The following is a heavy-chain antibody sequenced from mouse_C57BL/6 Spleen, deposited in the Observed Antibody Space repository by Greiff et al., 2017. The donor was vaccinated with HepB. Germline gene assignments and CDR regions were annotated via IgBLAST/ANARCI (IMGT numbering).Heavy chain of an antibody. D-gene: IGHD2-1*01. CDR1: GYTFTSYW. V-gene: IGHV1-64*01. CDR3: ARDYGNSGFDY. Sequence: VQLQQSGAELVKPGASVKLSCKASGYTFTSYWMHWVKQRPGQGLEWIGMIHPNSGSTNYNEKFKSKATLTVDKSSSTAYMQLSSLTSEDSAVYYCARDYGNSGFDYWGQGTTLTVSS. CDR2: IHPNSGST. J-gene: IGHJ2*01.